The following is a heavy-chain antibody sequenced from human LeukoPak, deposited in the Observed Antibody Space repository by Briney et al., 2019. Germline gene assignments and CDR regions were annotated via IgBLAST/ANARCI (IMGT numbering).Heavy chain of an antibody. D-gene: IGHD6-19*01. CDR3: ARVLEGSSGQHWYFDL. V-gene: IGHV4-34*01. J-gene: IGHJ2*01. CDR2: INHSGST. CDR1: GGSFSGYY. Sequence: SETLSLTYAVYGGSFSGYYWSWIRQPPGKGLEWIGEINHSGSTNYNPSLKRRVTISVDTSKNQFSLRLSSVTAADTAVYYCARVLEGSSGQHWYFDLWGRGTLVTVSS.